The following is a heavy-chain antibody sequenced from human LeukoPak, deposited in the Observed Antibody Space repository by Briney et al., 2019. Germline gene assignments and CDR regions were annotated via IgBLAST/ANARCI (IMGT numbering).Heavy chain of an antibody. CDR1: GFTSSGYW. Sequence: SGGSLRLSCAASGFTSSGYWMHWVRQHPARGLMWVSYISGDGSGKSYEDSVKGRFTISRDNAKNTVYLQMNSLRVDDTAVYYCARDGQDPIDLDYWGQGTPVTVST. V-gene: IGHV3-74*01. CDR2: ISGDGSGK. J-gene: IGHJ4*02. CDR3: ARDGQDPIDLDY.